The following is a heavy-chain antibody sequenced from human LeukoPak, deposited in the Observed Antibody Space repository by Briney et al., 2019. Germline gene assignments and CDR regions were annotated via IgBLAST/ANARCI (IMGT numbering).Heavy chain of an antibody. V-gene: IGHV1-18*01. CDR1: GYTFTTYG. CDR3: ARGEYHFEY. J-gene: IGHJ4*02. Sequence: ASVKVSCKASGYTFTTYGITWVRQGPGQGLEWMGWISTYDGNTNYAQKLQDRVTMTTDISTSTAYMELRNLRSDDTAVYYCARGEYHFEYWGQGTLVTVSS. CDR2: ISTYDGNT. D-gene: IGHD2/OR15-2a*01.